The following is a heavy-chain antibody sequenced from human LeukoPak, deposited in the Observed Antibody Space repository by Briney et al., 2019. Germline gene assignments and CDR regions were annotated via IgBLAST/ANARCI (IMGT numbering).Heavy chain of an antibody. CDR2: INHSGST. Sequence: SETLSLTCIVSGGSISSSSYYWGWIRQPPGKGLEWIGEINHSGSTNYNPSLKSRVTISVDTSKNQFSLKLSSVTAADTAVYYCARGLRSVVVVPAATYFDYWGQGTLVTVSS. D-gene: IGHD2-2*01. V-gene: IGHV4-39*07. CDR3: ARGLRSVVVVPAATYFDY. J-gene: IGHJ4*02. CDR1: GGSISSSSYY.